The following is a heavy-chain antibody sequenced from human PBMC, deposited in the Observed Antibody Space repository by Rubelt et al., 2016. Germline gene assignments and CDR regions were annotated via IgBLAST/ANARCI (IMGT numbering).Heavy chain of an antibody. D-gene: IGHD3-22*01. CDR3: ASDADYYDSSGYYPY. CDR2: INPNSGGT. Sequence: QVQLVQPGAEVKKPGASVKVSCKASGYTFTGYYMHWVRQAPGQGLEWVGRINPNSGGTNYAQKFQGRVTMTRDTSITTAYMELSRLRSDDTAVFYCASDADYYDSSGYYPYWGQGTLVTVSS. J-gene: IGHJ4*02. V-gene: IGHV1-2*06. CDR1: GYTFTGYY.